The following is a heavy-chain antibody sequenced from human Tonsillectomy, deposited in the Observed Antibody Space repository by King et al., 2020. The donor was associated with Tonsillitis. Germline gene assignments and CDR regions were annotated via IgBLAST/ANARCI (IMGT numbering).Heavy chain of an antibody. V-gene: IGHV3-21*01. J-gene: IGHJ6*02. CDR3: ARNPEEYDIRSGYFEGFFYAMDV. CDR2: ISSSGTYT. Sequence: VQLVESGGGLVKPGGSLRLSCVASGFTFRTYSMNWVRQAPGQGLEWVSTISSSGTYTNYVDSLKGRFTISRDNAKNSLYLQINSLRAEDTAVYYCARNPEEYDIRSGYFEGFFYAMDVWGQGTTVTVSS. CDR1: GFTFRTYS. D-gene: IGHD3-3*01.